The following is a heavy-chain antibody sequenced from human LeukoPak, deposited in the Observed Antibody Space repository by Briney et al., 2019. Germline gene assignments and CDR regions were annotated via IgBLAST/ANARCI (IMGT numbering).Heavy chain of an antibody. V-gene: IGHV3-30*18. Sequence: GRSLRLSCAASGFTFSSCGMHWVRQAPGKGLEWVAVISYDGSNKYYADSVKGRFTISRDNSKNTLYLQMNSLRAEDTAVYYCAKDRPTVTNTLDYWGQGTLVTVSS. D-gene: IGHD4-17*01. CDR1: GFTFSSCG. CDR2: ISYDGSNK. J-gene: IGHJ4*02. CDR3: AKDRPTVTNTLDY.